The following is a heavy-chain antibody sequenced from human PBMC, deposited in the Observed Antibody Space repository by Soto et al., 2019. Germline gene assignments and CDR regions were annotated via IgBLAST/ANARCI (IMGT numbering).Heavy chain of an antibody. V-gene: IGHV4-59*01. CDR1: GASMSRYY. J-gene: IGHJ5*02. Sequence: ESLCLTCPVSGASMSRYYWTWIRQPPGKGLEWIGNIHYTGSTNYNPSLKSRVTILLGTSTSQFSLKVSSVTAADTAVYYCERDLTISSTDGPLDPWGHGTLVTVYS. CDR3: ERDLTISSTDGPLDP. CDR2: IHYTGST. D-gene: IGHD1-1*01.